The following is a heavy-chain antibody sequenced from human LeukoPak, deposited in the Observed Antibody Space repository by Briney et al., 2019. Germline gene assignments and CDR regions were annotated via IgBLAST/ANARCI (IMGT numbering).Heavy chain of an antibody. CDR2: INHSGST. CDR3: ARGPLFRHILTNFDY. Sequence: PSETLSLTCAVYGGSFSGYYWSWIRQPPGKGLESIGEINHSGSTNYNPSLKSRVTISVDTSKNQFSLKLSSVTAADTAVYYCARGPLFRHILTNFDYWGQGTLVTVSS. V-gene: IGHV4-34*01. CDR1: GGSFSGYY. D-gene: IGHD3-3*02. J-gene: IGHJ4*02.